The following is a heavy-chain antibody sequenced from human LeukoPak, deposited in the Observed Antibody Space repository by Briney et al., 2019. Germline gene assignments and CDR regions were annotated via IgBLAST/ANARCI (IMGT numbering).Heavy chain of an antibody. J-gene: IGHJ6*03. Sequence: SETLSLTCAVYGGSFSGYYWTWIRQAPGKGLEWIGEISHGGGTNYNPSLKSRVTISVDTSKNQFSLKLRSVTAADTAVYYCARRGWEVGATLYYYYYMDVWAKGTTVIVSS. CDR1: GGSFSGYY. CDR2: ISHGGGT. V-gene: IGHV4-34*01. CDR3: ARRGWEVGATLYYYYYMDV. D-gene: IGHD1-26*01.